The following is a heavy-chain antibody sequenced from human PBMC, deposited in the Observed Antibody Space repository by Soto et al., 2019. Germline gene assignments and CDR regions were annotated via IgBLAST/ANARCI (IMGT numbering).Heavy chain of an antibody. CDR3: ARCVYVCTNGVCPEFFDY. D-gene: IGHD2-8*01. V-gene: IGHV3-21*01. CDR2: ISSSSSYI. Sequence: PGGSLRLSCAASGFTFSSYSMNWVRQAPGKGLEWVSSISSSSSYIYYADSVKGRFTISRDNAKNSLYLQMNSLRAEDTAVYYCARCVYVCTNGVCPEFFDYWGQGTLVTVSS. CDR1: GFTFSSYS. J-gene: IGHJ4*02.